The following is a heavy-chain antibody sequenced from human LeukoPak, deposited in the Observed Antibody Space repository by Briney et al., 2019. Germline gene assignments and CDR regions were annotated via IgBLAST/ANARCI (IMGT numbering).Heavy chain of an antibody. V-gene: IGHV1-24*01. J-gene: IGHJ4*02. D-gene: IGHD5-12*01. Sequence: ASVKVSCKASGYTFTGYYMHWVRQAPGKGLEWMGGFDPEDGETIYAQKFQGRVTMTEDTSTDTAYMELSSLRSEDTAVYYCATASLGLVATAQDYWGQGTLVTVSS. CDR3: ATASLGLVATAQDY. CDR1: GYTFTGYY. CDR2: FDPEDGET.